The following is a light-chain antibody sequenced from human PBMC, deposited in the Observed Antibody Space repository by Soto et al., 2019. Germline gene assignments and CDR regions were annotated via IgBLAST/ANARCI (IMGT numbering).Light chain of an antibody. CDR3: QQTFTSPIT. Sequence: DIQMTQSPSSLSASVGDRVTITCRASQSISSWLAWYQQKPGKAPKLLIYDASSLESGVPSRFSGSGSGTDFALTITSLRPEDFATYYCQQTFTSPITFGQGTRLEIK. CDR1: QSISSW. V-gene: IGKV1-5*01. CDR2: DAS. J-gene: IGKJ5*01.